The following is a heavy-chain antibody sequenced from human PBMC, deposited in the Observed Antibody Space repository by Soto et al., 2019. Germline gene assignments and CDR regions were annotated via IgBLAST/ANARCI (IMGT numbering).Heavy chain of an antibody. J-gene: IGHJ6*02. Sequence: EVQLLESGGGLVQPGGSLRLSCAASGFTLSTYAINWVRQAPGKGLEWVSAISGSGDNTYYADSVKGRFTISRDNSKNTLYLQISSLRAEDTAVYYCAQDLWVRGVINGMDVWGQGTTVTVSS. V-gene: IGHV3-23*01. CDR3: AQDLWVRGVINGMDV. CDR2: ISGSGDNT. CDR1: GFTLSTYA. D-gene: IGHD3-10*01.